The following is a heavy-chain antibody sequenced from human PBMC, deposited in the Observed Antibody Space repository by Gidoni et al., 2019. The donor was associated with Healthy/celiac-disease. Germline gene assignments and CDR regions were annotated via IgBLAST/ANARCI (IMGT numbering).Heavy chain of an antibody. V-gene: IGHV4-34*01. CDR1: SCSGYY. CDR3: ARDAYSSGWSWFDP. J-gene: IGHJ5*02. CDR2: INHSGST. D-gene: IGHD6-19*01. Sequence: SCSGYYWSWIRQPPGKGLEWIGEINHSGSTNYNPSLKSRVTISVDTSKNQFSLKLSSVTAADTAVYYCARDAYSSGWSWFDPWGQGTLVTVSS.